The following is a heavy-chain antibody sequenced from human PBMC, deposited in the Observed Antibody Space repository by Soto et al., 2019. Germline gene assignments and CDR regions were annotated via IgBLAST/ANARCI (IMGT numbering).Heavy chain of an antibody. D-gene: IGHD5-12*01. J-gene: IGHJ4*02. Sequence: QVQLVESGGGVVQPGRSLRLSCAASGFTFSSYAMHWVRQAPGKGLEWVAVISYDGSNKYYADSVKGRFTISRDNSKNTLYLQMNSLRAEDTAVYYCARHKRDGYLSYYFDYWGQGTLVTVSS. CDR1: GFTFSSYA. V-gene: IGHV3-30-3*01. CDR2: ISYDGSNK. CDR3: ARHKRDGYLSYYFDY.